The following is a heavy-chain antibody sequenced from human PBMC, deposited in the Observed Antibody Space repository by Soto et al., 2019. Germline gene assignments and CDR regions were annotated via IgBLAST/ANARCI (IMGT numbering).Heavy chain of an antibody. J-gene: IGHJ4*02. CDR3: ASMGVVVVGALDY. D-gene: IGHD2-15*01. CDR1: GYTFTSYA. V-gene: IGHV1-3*01. CDR2: INAGNGNT. Sequence: QVQLVQSGAEVKKPGASVKVSCKASGYTFTSYAMHWVRQAPGQRLEWMGWINAGNGNTKYSQKFQGRVTITRDTSASTAYMEMSSLRSEDTAVYYCASMGVVVVGALDYWGQGTLVTVSS.